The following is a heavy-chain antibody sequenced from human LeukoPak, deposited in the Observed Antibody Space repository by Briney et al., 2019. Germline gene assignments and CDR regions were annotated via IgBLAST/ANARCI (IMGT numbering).Heavy chain of an antibody. J-gene: IGHJ4*02. Sequence: PSETLSLTCAVYGGSFSGYYWSWIRQPPGKGLEWIGEINHSGSTNYNPSLKSRVTISVDTSKNQFSLKLSSVTAADTAVYYCASSSSIAARPHLCFDYWGQGTLVTVSS. CDR1: GGSFSGYY. D-gene: IGHD6-6*01. CDR3: ASSSSIAARPHLCFDY. CDR2: INHSGST. V-gene: IGHV4-34*01.